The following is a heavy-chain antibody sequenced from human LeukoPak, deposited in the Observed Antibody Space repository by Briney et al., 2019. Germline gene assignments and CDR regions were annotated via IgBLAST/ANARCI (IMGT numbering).Heavy chain of an antibody. D-gene: IGHD3-10*01. CDR1: GRSFSGYY. CDR2: VSGNGDYT. V-gene: IGHV3-23*01. J-gene: IGHJ4*02. CDR3: ARVLREFFGSGTYVKTFDY. Sequence: ETLSLTCAVYGRSFSGYYWSWIRQPPGKGLEWVSGVSGNGDYTYYADSVKGRFTISRDNSKNTLYLQMNNLRAEDTAVYYCARVLREFFGSGTYVKTFDYWGQGTLVAVSS.